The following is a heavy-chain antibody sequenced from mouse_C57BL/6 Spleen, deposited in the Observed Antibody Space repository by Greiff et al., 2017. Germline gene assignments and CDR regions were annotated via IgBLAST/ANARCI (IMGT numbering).Heavy chain of an antibody. Sequence: GGGLVQPKGSLKLSCAASGFSFNTYAMNWVRQAPGKGLEWVARIRSKSNNYATYYADSVKDRFTISRDDSESMLYLQMNNLKTEDTAMYYCVRHYYYGSSPYAMDYWGQGTSVTVSS. CDR1: GFSFNTYA. J-gene: IGHJ4*01. V-gene: IGHV10-1*01. D-gene: IGHD1-1*01. CDR2: IRSKSNNYAT. CDR3: VRHYYYGSSPYAMDY.